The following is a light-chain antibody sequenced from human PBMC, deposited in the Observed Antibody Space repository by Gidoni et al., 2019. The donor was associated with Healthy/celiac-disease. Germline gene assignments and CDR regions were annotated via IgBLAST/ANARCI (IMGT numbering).Light chain of an antibody. CDR2: GNS. Sequence: QSVLTQPPSVSGAPGQRLTISCTGSSSNIGAGYDVHWYQQLPVTAPKLLIYGNSNRPAGVPDRFSGSKSGTSASLAITGLQAEDEADYYCQSYDSSLSGWGVFGTGTKVTVL. CDR3: QSYDSSLSGWGV. J-gene: IGLJ1*01. CDR1: SSNIGAGYD. V-gene: IGLV1-40*01.